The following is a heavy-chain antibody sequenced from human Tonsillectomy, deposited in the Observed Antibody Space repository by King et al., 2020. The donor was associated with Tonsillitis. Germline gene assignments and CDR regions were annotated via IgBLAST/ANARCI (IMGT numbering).Heavy chain of an antibody. CDR1: GFTFSGYV. D-gene: IGHD3-9*01. V-gene: IGHV3-30*18. CDR2: ISYDGSNT. CDR3: AKARRPYYNILPGYSYYYGVDV. J-gene: IGHJ6*02. Sequence: VQLVESGGGVVQPGRSLRLSCAASGFTFSGYVMHWVRQAPGKGLEWVALISYDGSNTYYIDSVKGRFTISRDNSKDTLHLQMNSLRAEDTAVYFCAKARRPYYNILPGYSYYYGVDVWGQGTTVTVSS.